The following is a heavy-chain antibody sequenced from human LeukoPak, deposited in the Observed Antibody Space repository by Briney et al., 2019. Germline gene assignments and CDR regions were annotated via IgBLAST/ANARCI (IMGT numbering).Heavy chain of an antibody. J-gene: IGHJ6*03. CDR3: ASLTACSGGSCYPYYYYMDV. CDR2: ISAYNDNT. V-gene: IGHV1-18*01. Sequence: ASVKVSCKASGYTFTSYGISWVRQAPGQGLEWMGWISAYNDNTNYAQKLQGRVTMTTDTSTSTAYMELRSLRSDDTAVYYCASLTACSGGSCYPYYYYMDVWGKGTTVTVSS. CDR1: GYTFTSYG. D-gene: IGHD2-15*01.